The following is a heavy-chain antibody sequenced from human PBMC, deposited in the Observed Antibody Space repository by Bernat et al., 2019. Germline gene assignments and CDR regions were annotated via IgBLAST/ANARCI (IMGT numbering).Heavy chain of an antibody. D-gene: IGHD3-9*01. CDR2: ITWNAGIT. CDR3: ARGDNCGSLTGYDYFDY. V-gene: IGHV3-20*04. J-gene: IGHJ4*02. CDR1: GFTFGAYG. Sequence: EVQLVESGGGVVRPGGSLRLSCAASGFTFGAYGMRWVRQAPGKGLEWVSGITWNAGITCYADSVKGRFTISRDNVKNTLYLQMNSLRAEDTALYYCARGDNCGSLTGYDYFDYWGQGTLVTVSS.